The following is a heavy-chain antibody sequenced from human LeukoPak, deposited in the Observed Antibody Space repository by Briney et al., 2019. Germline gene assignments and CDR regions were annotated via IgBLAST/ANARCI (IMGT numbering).Heavy chain of an antibody. CDR1: GGSISSYY. J-gene: IGHJ4*02. CDR3: ARGRLPARSSPWGY. D-gene: IGHD2-2*01. Sequence: SETLSLTCTVSGGSISSYYWSWIRQPPGKGLEWIGYIYYSGGTNYNPSLKSRVTISVDTSKNQFSLKLSSVTAADTAVYYCARGRLPARSSPWGYWGQGTLVTVSS. V-gene: IGHV4-59*01. CDR2: IYYSGGT.